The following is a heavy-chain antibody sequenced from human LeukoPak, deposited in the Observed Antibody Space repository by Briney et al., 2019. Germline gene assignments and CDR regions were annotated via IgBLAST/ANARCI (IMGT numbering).Heavy chain of an antibody. CDR3: ARVYYDSSGSYYFDY. Sequence: GGSLRLSCAASGFTFSSYDMHWGRQAPGKGLEWVSAIGTDGDTYYPGSVKGGFTISRENAKNSLYLQMNSLRAGDTAVYYCARVYYDSSGSYYFDYWGQGILVTVSS. D-gene: IGHD3-22*01. CDR1: GFTFSSYD. CDR2: IGTDGDT. V-gene: IGHV3-13*01. J-gene: IGHJ4*02.